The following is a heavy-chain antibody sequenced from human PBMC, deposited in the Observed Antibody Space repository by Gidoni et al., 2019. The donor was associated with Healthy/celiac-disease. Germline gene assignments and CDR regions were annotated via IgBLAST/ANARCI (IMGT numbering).Heavy chain of an antibody. Sequence: QVQLQQWGAGLLKPSETLSLTCAFYGGSFSGYYWSWIRQPPGKGLEWIGEINHSGSTKYNPSLKSRVTISVDTYKNQFSLKLSSVTAADTAVYYCAREGRYFDWLLEDNWFDTWGQGTLVTVSS. D-gene: IGHD3-9*01. CDR2: INHSGST. J-gene: IGHJ5*02. CDR1: GGSFSGYY. CDR3: AREGRYFDWLLEDNWFDT. V-gene: IGHV4-34*01.